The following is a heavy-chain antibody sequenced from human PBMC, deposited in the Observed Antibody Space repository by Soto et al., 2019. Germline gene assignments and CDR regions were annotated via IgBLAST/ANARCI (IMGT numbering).Heavy chain of an antibody. Sequence: GGSLRLSCAASGFTFSSYAMHWVRQAPGKGLEWVAVISYDGSNKYYADSVKGRFTISRDNSKNTLYLQMNSLRAEDTAVYYCARGRRWLQAPPLDYWGQGTLVTVSS. CDR3: ARGRRWLQAPPLDY. V-gene: IGHV3-30-3*01. CDR2: ISYDGSNK. J-gene: IGHJ4*02. CDR1: GFTFSSYA. D-gene: IGHD5-12*01.